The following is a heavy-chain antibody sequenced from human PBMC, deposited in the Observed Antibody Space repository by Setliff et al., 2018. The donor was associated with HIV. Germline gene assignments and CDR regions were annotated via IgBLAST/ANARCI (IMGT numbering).Heavy chain of an antibody. Sequence: GSLRLSCAASGFTFSYYGMHWVRQAPGKGLVWISRINSDGRSTIYADSVKGRFTISRDNAKNSLYLQMNSLRAEDTAVYYCATDIVATLDYWGQGTLVTVSS. J-gene: IGHJ4*02. D-gene: IGHD5-12*01. CDR3: ATDIVATLDY. CDR1: GFTFSYYG. CDR2: INSDGRST. V-gene: IGHV3-74*01.